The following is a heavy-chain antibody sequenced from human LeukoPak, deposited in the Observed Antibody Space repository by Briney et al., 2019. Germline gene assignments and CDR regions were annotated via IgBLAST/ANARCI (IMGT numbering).Heavy chain of an antibody. CDR2: IYSGGST. Sequence: PGGSLRLSCAASGFTVSSNYMSRVRQAPGKGLEWVSVIYSGGSTYYADSVKGRFTTSRDNSKNTLYFQMNSLRAEDTAVYYCARGYYDSSGYRPYFDYWGQGTLVTVSS. CDR3: ARGYYDSSGYRPYFDY. CDR1: GFTVSSNY. D-gene: IGHD3-22*01. J-gene: IGHJ4*02. V-gene: IGHV3-53*01.